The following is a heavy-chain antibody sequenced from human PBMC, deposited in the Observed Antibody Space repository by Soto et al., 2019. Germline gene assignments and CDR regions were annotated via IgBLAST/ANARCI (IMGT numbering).Heavy chain of an antibody. J-gene: IGHJ6*02. V-gene: IGHV5-10-1*01. CDR1: GYSFTSYW. D-gene: IGHD7-27*01. CDR2: IDPSDSYT. Sequence: GESLKISCKGSGYSFTSYWISWVRQMPGKGLEWMGRIDPSDSYTNYSPSFRGHVTISADKSISTAYLQWSSLKASDTAMYYCARHGDLDYYYGMDVWGQGTTVTVSS. CDR3: ARHGDLDYYYGMDV.